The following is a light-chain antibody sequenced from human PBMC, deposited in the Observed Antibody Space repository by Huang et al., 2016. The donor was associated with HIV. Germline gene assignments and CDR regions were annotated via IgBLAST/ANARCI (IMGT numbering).Light chain of an antibody. CDR2: AAS. CDR3: QQYYTYPHS. V-gene: IGKV1-8*01. J-gene: IGKJ2*01. Sequence: AIRMTQSPSSLSASTGDRVTITCRASQGISSYLAWYQQKPGKAPNLLIYAASTLQLRVPSRFRGICFGSDFSLTLSSLQSEDLGSYHCQQYYTYPHSFGQGTKLEI. CDR1: QGISSY.